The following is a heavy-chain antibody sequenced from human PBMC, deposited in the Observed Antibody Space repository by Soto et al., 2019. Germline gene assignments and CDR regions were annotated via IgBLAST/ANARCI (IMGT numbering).Heavy chain of an antibody. V-gene: IGHV1-2*02. CDR1: GYTFTGYY. CDR3: AREFVDTDMVNTYYYYGMDV. J-gene: IGHJ6*02. Sequence: ASVKVSCKASGYTFTGYYMHWVRQAPGQGLEWMGWINPNSGGTNYAQKFQGRVTMTRDTSITTAYMELSRLRSDDTAVYYCAREFVDTDMVNTYYYYGMDVWGQGTTVT. D-gene: IGHD5-18*01. CDR2: INPNSGGT.